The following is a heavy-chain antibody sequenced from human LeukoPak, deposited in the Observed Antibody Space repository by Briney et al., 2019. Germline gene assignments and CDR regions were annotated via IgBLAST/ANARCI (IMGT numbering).Heavy chain of an antibody. D-gene: IGHD7-27*01. J-gene: IGHJ4*02. V-gene: IGHV4-39*01. CDR1: GGSISSSSYY. Sequence: SETLSLTCTVSGGSISSSSYYWGWIRQPPGKGLEWIGSISYSESTYYNPSLKSRVTISVDTSKNQFSLNLSSVTAADTAVYYCARLDWGSAGSGSFDYWGQGTLVTVSS. CDR3: ARLDWGSAGSGSFDY. CDR2: ISYSEST.